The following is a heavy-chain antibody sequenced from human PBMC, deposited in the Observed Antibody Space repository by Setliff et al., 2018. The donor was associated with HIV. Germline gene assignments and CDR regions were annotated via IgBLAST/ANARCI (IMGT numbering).Heavy chain of an antibody. J-gene: IGHJ3*02. CDR3: ARVWVYAFDI. D-gene: IGHD1-26*01. CDR2: INSNGDSS. V-gene: IGHV3-64*01. CDR1: GFTFSNYA. Sequence: GGSLRLSCAASGFTFSNYAMYWVRQAPGKGLEYVSGINSNGDSSYYANSVKGRFTISRDNSKNTLYLQMGSLRPEDMAVYYCARVWVYAFDIWGQGTMVTVSS.